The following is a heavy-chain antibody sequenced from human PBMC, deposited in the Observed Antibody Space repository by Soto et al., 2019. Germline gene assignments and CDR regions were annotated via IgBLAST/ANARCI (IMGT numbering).Heavy chain of an antibody. J-gene: IGHJ6*04. CDR1: GYTFTSYF. CDR3: ARDRSPYYYGSGMDV. Sequence: ASVKVSCKASGYTFTSYFISWVRQAPGQGLEWMGWISAYNGNTNYAQKLQGRVTMTTDTSTSTAYMELRSLRSDDTAVYYCARDRSPYYYGSGMDVWGKGTTVTVSS. D-gene: IGHD3-10*01. CDR2: ISAYNGNT. V-gene: IGHV1-18*01.